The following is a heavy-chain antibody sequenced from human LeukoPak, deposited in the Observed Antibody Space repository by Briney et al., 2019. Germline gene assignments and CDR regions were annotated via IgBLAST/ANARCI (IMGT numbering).Heavy chain of an antibody. CDR2: INPNSGGT. J-gene: IGHJ5*02. Sequence: ASVKVSCKASGYTFTSYAMNWVRQAPGQGLEWMGWINPNSGGTDYAQKFQGRVTMTRDTSISTAYMELSRLRSDDTAVYYCAAGGSWFDPWGQGTLVTVSS. CDR1: GYTFTSYA. D-gene: IGHD2-15*01. V-gene: IGHV1-2*02. CDR3: AAGGSWFDP.